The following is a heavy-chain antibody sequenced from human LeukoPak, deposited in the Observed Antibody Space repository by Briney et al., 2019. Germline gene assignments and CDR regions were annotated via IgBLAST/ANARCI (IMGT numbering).Heavy chain of an antibody. V-gene: IGHV4-39*01. Sequence: SETLSLTCTVSGGSISSSSHYWGWVRQPPGKGLEWIGSIYYSGDIYHNPSLKSRVTISVDTSRNQFSLKLSSVTAADTAVYYCARHPYDFWSGYYKEWGQGTLVTVSS. D-gene: IGHD3-3*01. J-gene: IGHJ4*02. CDR1: GGSISSSSHY. CDR3: ARHPYDFWSGYYKE. CDR2: IYYSGDI.